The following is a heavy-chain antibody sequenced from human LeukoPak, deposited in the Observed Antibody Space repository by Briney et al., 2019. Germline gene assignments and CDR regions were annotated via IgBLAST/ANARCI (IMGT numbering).Heavy chain of an antibody. CDR2: IKQDGSDK. CDR3: AREVWGPEF. Sequence: GDSLRLSCAASGFTFTKYWMTWVRQAPGKGLEWVGNIKQDGSDKNYMDSVKGRFTISRDNTKNSVYLQMSGLRAEDTAVYYCAREVWGPEFWGQGTLITVSS. CDR1: GFTFTKYW. V-gene: IGHV3-7*01. D-gene: IGHD1-14*01. J-gene: IGHJ4*02.